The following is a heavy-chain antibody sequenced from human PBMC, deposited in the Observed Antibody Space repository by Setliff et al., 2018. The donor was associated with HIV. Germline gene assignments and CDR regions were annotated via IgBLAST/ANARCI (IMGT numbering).Heavy chain of an antibody. CDR3: ARERFTVVRGVIDY. J-gene: IGHJ4*02. D-gene: IGHD3-10*01. CDR2: INPSGGNT. CDR1: GYTFTGYY. V-gene: IGHV1-46*01. Sequence: ASVKVSCKASGYTFTGYYMHWVRQAPGQGLEWMGVINPSGGNTRYAQQFQGRVTMTRDTSTSTVYMELSSLRSDDTAVYYCARERFTVVRGVIDYWGQGTLVTVSS.